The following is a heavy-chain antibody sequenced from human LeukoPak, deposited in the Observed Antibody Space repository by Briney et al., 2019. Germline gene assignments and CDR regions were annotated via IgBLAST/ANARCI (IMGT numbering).Heavy chain of an antibody. CDR3: ARRDGYCSSTSCYADYYYGMDV. CDR2: IYPGDSDT. J-gene: IGHJ6*02. CDR1: GYSFTSYW. Sequence: GESLKISCKGSGYSFTSYWIGWVRQMPGKGLEWMGIIYPGDSDTTYSPSFQGQVTISADKSISTAYLQWSSLKASDTAMYYCARRDGYCSSTSCYADYYYGMDVWGQGTTVTVSS. D-gene: IGHD2-2*01. V-gene: IGHV5-51*01.